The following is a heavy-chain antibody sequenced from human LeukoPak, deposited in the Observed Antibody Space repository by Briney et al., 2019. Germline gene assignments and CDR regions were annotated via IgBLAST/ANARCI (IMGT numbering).Heavy chain of an antibody. CDR1: GGSFSGYY. Sequence: SETLSLTCAVYGGSFSGYYWSWIRQPPGKGLEWIGEINHSGSTNHNPSLKSRVTISVDTSKNQFSLTLSSVTAADTAVYYCASHIAVAGPTNWFDPWGQGTLVTVSS. J-gene: IGHJ5*02. CDR3: ASHIAVAGPTNWFDP. CDR2: INHSGST. V-gene: IGHV4-34*01. D-gene: IGHD6-19*01.